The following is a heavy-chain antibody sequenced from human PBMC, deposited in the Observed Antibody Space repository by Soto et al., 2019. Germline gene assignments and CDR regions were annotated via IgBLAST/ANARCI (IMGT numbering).Heavy chain of an antibody. CDR2: ISSTSTYI. CDR3: TRDRSPVMVFPDFDF. CDR1: GFLFNSYG. Sequence: EVQLVESGGGLAKPGGSLRLSCAASGFLFNSYGMNWVRLSPGRGLEWISSISSTSTYIEYADSVKGRLIISRDNAANSLFLQMNSLRAEDTGVYDCTRDRSPVMVFPDFDFWGQRARVTVSS. D-gene: IGHD3-10*01. V-gene: IGHV3-21*01. J-gene: IGHJ4*02.